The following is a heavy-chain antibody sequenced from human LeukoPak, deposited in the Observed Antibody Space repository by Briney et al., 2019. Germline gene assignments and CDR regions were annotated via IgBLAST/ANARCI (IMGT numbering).Heavy chain of an antibody. J-gene: IGHJ4*02. Sequence: GGSLRLSCAASGFTFSSYAMSWVRQAPGKGLEWVSAISGSGGSTYYADSVKGRFTISRDNSKNTLYLQMNSLRSDDTAVYYCAREGYDILTGYSPDYWGQGTLVTVSS. CDR2: ISGSGGST. CDR1: GFTFSSYA. D-gene: IGHD3-9*01. V-gene: IGHV3-23*01. CDR3: AREGYDILTGYSPDY.